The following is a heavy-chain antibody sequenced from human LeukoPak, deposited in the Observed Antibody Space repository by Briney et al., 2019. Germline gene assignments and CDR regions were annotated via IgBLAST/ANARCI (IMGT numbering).Heavy chain of an antibody. Sequence: SGPTLVNPTQTLTLTCTFSGFSLSSSGVGVGWIRQPPGKALEWLALIYWDDDKRYSPSLKSRLTITKDTSKNQVVLTMTNMDPLDTATYFCAHSIPNVRGVRVFDYWGQGTLVTVSS. CDR3: AHSIPNVRGVRVFDY. D-gene: IGHD3-10*02. V-gene: IGHV2-5*02. J-gene: IGHJ4*02. CDR2: IYWDDDK. CDR1: GFSLSSSGVG.